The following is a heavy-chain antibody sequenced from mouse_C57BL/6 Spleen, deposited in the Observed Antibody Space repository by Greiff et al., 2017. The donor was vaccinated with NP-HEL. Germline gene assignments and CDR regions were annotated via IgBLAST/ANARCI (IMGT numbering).Heavy chain of an antibody. J-gene: IGHJ1*03. V-gene: IGHV1-18*01. D-gene: IGHD3-1*01. CDR1: GYTFTDYN. CDR3: ARTGSYWYFDV. Sequence: VQLKQSGPELVKPGASVKIPCKASGYTFTDYNMDWVKQSHGKSLEWIGDINPNNGGTNYNQKFKGKATLTVDKSSSTAYMELRSLTSEDTAVYYCARTGSYWYFDVWGTGTTVTVSS. CDR2: INPNNGGT.